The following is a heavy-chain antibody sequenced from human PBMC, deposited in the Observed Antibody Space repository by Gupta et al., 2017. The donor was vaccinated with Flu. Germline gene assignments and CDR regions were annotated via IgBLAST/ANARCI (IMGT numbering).Heavy chain of an antibody. CDR2: IRGSGDST. CDR1: RFTFSSYA. V-gene: IGHV3-23*01. J-gene: IGHJ4*02. Sequence: EVQLLESGGGLVQPGGSLRLSCAASRFTFSSYAMSWVRQAPGKGLEWVAAIRGSGDSTYYADSVKGRFTISRDNSKNTLYLQMNSLRAEDTAVYYCAKDQYGGNSGVLDYGGQGTLVTVSS. CDR3: AKDQYGGNSGVLDY. D-gene: IGHD2-21*02.